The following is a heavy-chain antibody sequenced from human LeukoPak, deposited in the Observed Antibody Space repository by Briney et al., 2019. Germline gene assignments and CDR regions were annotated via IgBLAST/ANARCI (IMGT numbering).Heavy chain of an antibody. CDR1: GGSISSSSYY. CDR2: IYYSGST. V-gene: IGHV4-39*01. CDR3: ARGSYYDFWRARNWFDP. Sequence: SETLSLTCTVSGGSISSSSYYWGWIRQPPGKGLEWIGSIYYSGSTYYNPSLKSRVTISVDTSKNQFSLKLSSVTAADTAVYYCARGSYYDFWRARNWFDPWGQGTLVTVSS. J-gene: IGHJ5*02. D-gene: IGHD3-3*01.